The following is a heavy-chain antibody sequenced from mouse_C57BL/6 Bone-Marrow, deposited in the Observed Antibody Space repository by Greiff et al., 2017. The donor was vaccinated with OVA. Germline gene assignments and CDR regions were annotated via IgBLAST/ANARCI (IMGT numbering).Heavy chain of an antibody. J-gene: IGHJ2*01. CDR1: GFTFSSYA. Sequence: DVHLVESGGGLVKPGGSLKLSCAASGFTFSSYAMSWVRQTPEKRLEWVATISDGGSYTYYPDNVKGRFTISRDNAKNNLYLQMSHLKSEDTAMYYCARDPHYYGSSYDFDYWGQGTTLTVS. CDR2: ISDGGSYT. CDR3: ARDPHYYGSSYDFDY. V-gene: IGHV5-4*01. D-gene: IGHD1-1*01.